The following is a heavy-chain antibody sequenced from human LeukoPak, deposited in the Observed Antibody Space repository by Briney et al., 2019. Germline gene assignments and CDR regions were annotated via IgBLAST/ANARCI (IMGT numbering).Heavy chain of an antibody. Sequence: PSETLSLTCTVSGGSISGYYWSRIRQPPGKGLEWIGYIYHNGGTNYNPSLQSRLTISVDTSKNQFFLKLSSVTAADTAVYYCARVVSRSSSSYFDYWGQGTLVTVSS. V-gene: IGHV4-59*12. J-gene: IGHJ4*02. D-gene: IGHD6-6*01. CDR1: GGSISGYY. CDR3: ARVVSRSSSSYFDY. CDR2: IYHNGGT.